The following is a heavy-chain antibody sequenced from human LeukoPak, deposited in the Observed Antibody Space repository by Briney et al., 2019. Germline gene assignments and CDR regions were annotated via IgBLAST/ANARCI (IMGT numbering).Heavy chain of an antibody. CDR1: GFTFSSYA. Sequence: GGSLRLSCATSGFTFSSYAMHWVRQAPGKGLEWVALISYDGINQYYADSVKGRFIIPRDNSKNTLYLQLNSLRLEDTAVYYCTLTTFGVVYYSDYWGQGTLVTVSS. D-gene: IGHD1/OR15-1a*01. J-gene: IGHJ4*02. CDR3: TLTTFGVVYYSDY. CDR2: ISYDGINQ. V-gene: IGHV3-30*04.